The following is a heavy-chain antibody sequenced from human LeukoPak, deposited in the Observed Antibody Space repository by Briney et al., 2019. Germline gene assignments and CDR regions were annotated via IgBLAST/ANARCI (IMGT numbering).Heavy chain of an antibody. D-gene: IGHD4-17*01. CDR3: ARDGKYGDPYDY. Sequence: PGGSLRLSCAASGFTFSSYNMNWVRQAPGKGLEWVSVIYSGGSTYYADSVKGRFTISRDNSKNTLYLQMNSLRAEDTAVYYCARDGKYGDPYDYWGQGTLVTVSS. J-gene: IGHJ4*02. CDR1: GFTFSSYN. V-gene: IGHV3-53*01. CDR2: IYSGGST.